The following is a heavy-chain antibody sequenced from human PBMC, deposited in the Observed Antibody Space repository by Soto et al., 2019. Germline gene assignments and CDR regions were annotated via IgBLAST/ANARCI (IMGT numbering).Heavy chain of an antibody. V-gene: IGHV4-39*01. J-gene: IGHJ4*02. CDR1: GGSISSSSYY. CDR2: IYYSGST. D-gene: IGHD4-17*01. CDR3: ASLTTVTSFDYFDY. Sequence: QLQLQESGPGLVKPSETLSLTCTVSGGSISSSSYYWGWIRQPPGKGLEWIGSIYYSGSTYYNPSLKSRVTIAVATSKSQFSLKLSSVTAADTAVYYCASLTTVTSFDYFDYWGQGTLVTVSS.